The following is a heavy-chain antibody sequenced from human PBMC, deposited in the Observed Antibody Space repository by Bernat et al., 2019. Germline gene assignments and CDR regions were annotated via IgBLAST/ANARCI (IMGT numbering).Heavy chain of an antibody. J-gene: IGHJ4*02. CDR2: INPNSGGT. V-gene: IGHV1-2*02. Sequence: QVQLVQSGAEVKKPGASVKVSCKASGYTFTGYNMHWVRKAPGQGLEWMGWINPNSGGTNYAQKFQGRVTMTRDTSTSTVYMELSSLRSEDTAVYYCAREWHDSSGYYYPEDYFDYWGQGTLVTVSS. CDR1: GYTFTGYN. D-gene: IGHD3-22*01. CDR3: AREWHDSSGYYYPEDYFDY.